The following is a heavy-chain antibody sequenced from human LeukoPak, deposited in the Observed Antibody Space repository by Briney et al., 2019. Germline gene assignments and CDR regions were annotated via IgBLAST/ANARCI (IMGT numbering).Heavy chain of an antibody. J-gene: IGHJ3*02. D-gene: IGHD4-17*01. Sequence: PGGSLRLSCAASGFTFSSYAMHWVRQAPGKGLEWVAVISYDGSNKYYADSVKGRFTISRDNSKNTLYLQMNSLRAEDTAVYYCARGNGDNSGAYVFDIWGRGTMVTVSS. CDR1: GFTFSSYA. CDR2: ISYDGSNK. CDR3: ARGNGDNSGAYVFDI. V-gene: IGHV3-30-3*01.